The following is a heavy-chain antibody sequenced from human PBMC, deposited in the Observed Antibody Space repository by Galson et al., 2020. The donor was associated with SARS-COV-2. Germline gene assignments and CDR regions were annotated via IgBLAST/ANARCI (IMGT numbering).Heavy chain of an antibody. V-gene: IGHV3-30*03. CDR1: GFTFRSYS. CDR2: ISGDGNTK. Sequence: GESLKISCAGSGFTFRSYSIHWIRQAPGKGLEWVAVISGDGNTKYYADSVKGRFTISRDNSKNTQYLQMDSLSDEDTAMYYCARESDLPKWYYDLWGRGTLVTVSS. J-gene: IGHJ2*01. CDR3: ARESDLPKWYYDL.